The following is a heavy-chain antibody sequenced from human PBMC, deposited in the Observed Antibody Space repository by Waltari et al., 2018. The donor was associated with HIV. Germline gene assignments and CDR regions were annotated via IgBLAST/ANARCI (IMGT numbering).Heavy chain of an antibody. Sequence: QVQLPESGPGPVKPSETLSLTCGVSGYSLTNGYYWGGIRPPPGKGLEWIGSTYYVGPTYYNPSLKSRVTISVDTSKNQFSLKVTSVTAADTAVYYCARKIPEGHAFDSWGQGTLVTVSS. CDR3: ARKIPEGHAFDS. CDR1: GYSLTNGYY. CDR2: TYYVGPT. D-gene: IGHD2-2*01. V-gene: IGHV4-38-2*01. J-gene: IGHJ4*02.